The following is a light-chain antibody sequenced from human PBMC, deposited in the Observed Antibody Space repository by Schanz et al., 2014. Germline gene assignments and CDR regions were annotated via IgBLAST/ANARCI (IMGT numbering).Light chain of an antibody. CDR2: DVT. J-gene: IGLJ2*01. CDR1: TRDVANHNI. CDR3: SSYTSSITLV. Sequence: QSALAQPASVSGSPGQSITISCTGTTRDVANHNIVSWYQQHPGKAPKLIISDVTRRPSGVPDRFSGSKSDNTASLTISGLQAEDEADYYCSSYTSSITLVFGGGTKLTVL. V-gene: IGLV2-14*02.